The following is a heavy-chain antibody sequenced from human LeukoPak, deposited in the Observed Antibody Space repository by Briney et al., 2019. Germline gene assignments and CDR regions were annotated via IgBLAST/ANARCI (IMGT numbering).Heavy chain of an antibody. V-gene: IGHV3-48*04. J-gene: IGHJ6*03. D-gene: IGHD6-19*01. Sequence: GGSLRLSCAASGFTFSTYSMNWVRQAPGKGLEWVSSISSSGSTIYYADSVKGRFTISRDNAKNSLYLQMNSLRAEDTAVYYCARDSSGSGWYLHYYYYYMDVWGKGTTVTISS. CDR2: ISSSGSTI. CDR1: GFTFSTYS. CDR3: ARDSSGSGWYLHYYYYYMDV.